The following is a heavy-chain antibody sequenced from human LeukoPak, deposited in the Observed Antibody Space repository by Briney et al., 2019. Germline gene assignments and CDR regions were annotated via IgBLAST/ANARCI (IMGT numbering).Heavy chain of an antibody. CDR1: GGSFSGYY. D-gene: IGHD3-10*01. CDR2: INHSGST. V-gene: IGHV4-34*01. CDR3: ARDSGTTGEVKFDP. Sequence: SETLSLTCAVYGGSFSGYYWSWIRQPPGKGLEWIGEINHSGSTNYNPFLKSRVTISVDTSKNQFSLKLSSVTAADTAVYYCARDSGTTGEVKFDPWGQGTLVTVSS. J-gene: IGHJ5*02.